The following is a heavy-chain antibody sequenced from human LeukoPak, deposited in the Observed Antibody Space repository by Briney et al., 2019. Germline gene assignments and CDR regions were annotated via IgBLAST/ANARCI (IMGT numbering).Heavy chain of an antibody. CDR3: VKDKGGYYYGSGSYYTN. Sequence: GGSLTLSCSASQFTFINYAMHWVRQAPGKGLEYVSSISSNGGSTYYADSVKGRFTITRDNSKNTLYLQMSSLRAEDTAVYYCVKDKGGYYYGSGSYYTNWGQGTLVTVSS. J-gene: IGHJ4*02. D-gene: IGHD3-10*01. CDR1: QFTFINYA. CDR2: ISSNGGST. V-gene: IGHV3-64D*06.